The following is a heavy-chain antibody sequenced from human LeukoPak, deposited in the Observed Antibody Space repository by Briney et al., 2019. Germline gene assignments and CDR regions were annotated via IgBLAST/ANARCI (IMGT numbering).Heavy chain of an antibody. Sequence: SQTLSLTCAVSGGSISNYYWSWIRQPPGKGLEWIGYIYYSGSTNYNPSLNSRVTISVDTSKNQFSLKLSSVTAADTAVYYCASLDSGSYRLDHWGQGTLVTVSS. CDR2: IYYSGST. J-gene: IGHJ4*02. V-gene: IGHV4-59*01. CDR3: ASLDSGSYRLDH. D-gene: IGHD1-26*01. CDR1: GGSISNYY.